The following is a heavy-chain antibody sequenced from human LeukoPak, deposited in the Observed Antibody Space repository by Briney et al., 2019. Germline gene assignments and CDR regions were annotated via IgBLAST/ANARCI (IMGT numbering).Heavy chain of an antibody. CDR3: ARDHPSHPGIAVAGTGYIDY. J-gene: IGHJ4*02. D-gene: IGHD6-13*01. Sequence: GGSLRLSCAASGFTFSSYSMNWVRQAPGKGLEWVSYISSSSSTIYYADSVKGRFTISRDNSKNTLYLQMNSLRAEDTAVYYCARDHPSHPGIAVAGTGYIDYWGQGTLVTVSS. V-gene: IGHV3-48*01. CDR2: ISSSSSTI. CDR1: GFTFSSYS.